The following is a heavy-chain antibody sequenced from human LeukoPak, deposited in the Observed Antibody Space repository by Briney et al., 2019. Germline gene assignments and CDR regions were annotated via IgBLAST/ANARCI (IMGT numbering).Heavy chain of an antibody. D-gene: IGHD3-3*01. J-gene: IGHJ3*02. CDR3: ARSGYSPYDAFDI. V-gene: IGHV3-30*02. CDR2: IRYNGSNY. CDR1: RFTFSSYG. Sequence: PGGSLRLSCAACRFTFSSYGMHWVRRAPGKGREGVAFIRYNGSNYYYADSVQGRITISSDNSKNSLYLQMNSLRAEATAVYYCARSGYSPYDAFDIWGQGTMVTVSS.